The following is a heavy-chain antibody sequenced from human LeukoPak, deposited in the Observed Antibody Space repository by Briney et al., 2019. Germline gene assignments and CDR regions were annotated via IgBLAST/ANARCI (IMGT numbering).Heavy chain of an antibody. J-gene: IGHJ3*02. CDR2: ITGSGANI. CDR1: GFSFSTYS. D-gene: IGHD2-8*01. Sequence: GGSLRLSCAASGFSFSTYSMNWVRQAEGKGLEWISYITGSGANIYYAYSVKGRFTISRDNAKNSLYLQMNSLRDEDTAVYYCASRCSFDIWGQGTMVTVSS. V-gene: IGHV3-48*02. CDR3: ASRCSFDI.